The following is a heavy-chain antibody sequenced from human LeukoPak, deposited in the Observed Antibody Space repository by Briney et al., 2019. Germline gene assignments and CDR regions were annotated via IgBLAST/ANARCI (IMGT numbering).Heavy chain of an antibody. D-gene: IGHD2-21*02. CDR2: IHHSGSGT. V-gene: IGHV4-4*09. CDR1: GDSINIEY. J-gene: IGHJ4*02. CDR3: AALRGASTAVFDS. Sequence: PSETLSLTCTVSGDSINIEYWSWIRQPPGKGLEWVGYIHHSGSGTNYSPPLKGRLTISVDTSKRQISLKLSSVTAADTALYYCAALRGASTAVFDSWGQGILVTVSS.